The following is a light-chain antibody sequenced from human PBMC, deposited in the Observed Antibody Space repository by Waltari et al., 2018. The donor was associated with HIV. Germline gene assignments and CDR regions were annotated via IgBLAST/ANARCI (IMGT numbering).Light chain of an antibody. CDR3: TSHTLTRVLV. J-gene: IGLJ3*02. CDR2: GVD. Sequence: QSALTQPASMSGSPGQSITISCTGSRLDIGLYDFVPWYTHLPHTAPQLIIYGVDRRPPGITSRFSASKSGDVASLTISGLQAEDEADYYCTSHTLTRVLVFGGGTRLTVL. CDR1: RLDIGLYDF. V-gene: IGLV2-14*01.